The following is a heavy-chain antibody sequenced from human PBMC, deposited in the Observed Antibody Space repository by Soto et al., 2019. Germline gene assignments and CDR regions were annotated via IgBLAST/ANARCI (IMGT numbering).Heavy chain of an antibody. Sequence: ASINVSCKPSVYTFTGYYMHWVRSAPGQGLEWMGWINPNSGGTNYAQKFQGWVTMTRDTSISTAYMELSRLRSDDTAVYYCAREVYSSGYLVYWGQGTLVTVSS. CDR2: INPNSGGT. V-gene: IGHV1-2*04. J-gene: IGHJ4*02. CDR3: AREVYSSGYLVY. D-gene: IGHD6-19*01. CDR1: VYTFTGYY.